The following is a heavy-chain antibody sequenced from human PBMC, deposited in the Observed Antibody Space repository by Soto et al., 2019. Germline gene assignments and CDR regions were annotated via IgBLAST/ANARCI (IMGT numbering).Heavy chain of an antibody. D-gene: IGHD2-21*02. CDR1: GDTFTENY. J-gene: IGHJ4*02. CDR2: VNPSGGHT. CDR3: ARGGHVVVVTAALDY. Sequence: QVQLMQSGAEVKKPGASVKVSCKASGDTFTENYIHWVRQAPGQGLEWMGTVNPSGGHTTYAQHFLGRVTMTRDTATSTLSMELTSLTSEDTAVYYCARGGHVVVVTAALDYWGQGTLVTVSS. V-gene: IGHV1-46*01.